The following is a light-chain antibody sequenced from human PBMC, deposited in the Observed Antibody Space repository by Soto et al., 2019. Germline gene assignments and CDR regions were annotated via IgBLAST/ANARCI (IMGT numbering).Light chain of an antibody. J-gene: IGKJ1*01. V-gene: IGKV3-20*01. Sequence: EIVLTQSPGTLSLSPGERATLSCRASQSVSSSYLVWYQQKPGQAPRLLIYGASSRATAIPDRFSGSGSGTHLTLTISRLEAEDFAVYYCQQYGSSPRTFGQGTKVEIK. CDR2: GAS. CDR3: QQYGSSPRT. CDR1: QSVSSSY.